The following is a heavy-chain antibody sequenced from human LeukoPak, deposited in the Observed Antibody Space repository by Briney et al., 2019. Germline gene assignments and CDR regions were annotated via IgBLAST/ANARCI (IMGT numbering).Heavy chain of an antibody. CDR1: GGSITSTNY. CDR3: AREGGPYRPLDY. Sequence: SGTLSLTCGVSGGSITSTNYWTWVRRPPGKGLEWIGEVNLQGSTNYNPSLMGRVAISVDMSENHISLRLASVTAADTAVYYCAREGGPYRPLDYAGQGTRVSVSS. CDR2: VNLQGST. V-gene: IGHV4-4*02. J-gene: IGHJ4*02.